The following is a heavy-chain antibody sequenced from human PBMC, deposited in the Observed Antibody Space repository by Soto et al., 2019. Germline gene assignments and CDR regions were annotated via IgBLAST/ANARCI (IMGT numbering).Heavy chain of an antibody. CDR2: MNPNSGNT. D-gene: IGHD3-22*01. J-gene: IGHJ3*02. CDR1: VYTFTSYD. Sequence: XSVKVSCKASVYTFTSYDINWVRQATGQGLEWMGWMNPNSGNTGYAQKFQGRVTMTRNTSISTAYMELSSLRSEDTAVYYCARGRWYYYDSSGYYSRNAFDIWGQGTMVTVSS. CDR3: ARGRWYYYDSSGYYSRNAFDI. V-gene: IGHV1-8*01.